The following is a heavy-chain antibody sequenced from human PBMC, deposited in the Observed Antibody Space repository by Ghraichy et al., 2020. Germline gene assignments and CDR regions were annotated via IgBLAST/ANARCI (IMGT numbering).Heavy chain of an antibody. CDR1: GGTFSSYA. V-gene: IGHV1-69*06. CDR2: IIPIFGTA. Sequence: SVKVSCKASGGTFSSYAISWVRQAPGQGLEWMGGIIPIFGTANYAQKFQGRVTITADKSTSTAYMELSSLRSEDTAVYYCARGLYGDYADGGMVDYYYYMDVWGKGTTVTVSS. D-gene: IGHD4-17*01. CDR3: ARGLYGDYADGGMVDYYYYMDV. J-gene: IGHJ6*03.